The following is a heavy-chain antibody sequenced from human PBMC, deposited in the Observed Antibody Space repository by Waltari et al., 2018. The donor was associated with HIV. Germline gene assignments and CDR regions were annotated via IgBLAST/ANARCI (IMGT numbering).Heavy chain of an antibody. CDR1: GFTFSSYG. CDR2: IWYDGSKK. Sequence: QVQLVESGGGVVQPGRSLRLSCAVSGFTFSSYGMHWVRPAPGKGLEWVAVIWYDGSKKYYADAVKGRFTISRDNSKNTLYLQMNSLRDEDTAVYYCARGVHDFYYGMDVWGQGTSVTVSS. CDR3: ARGVHDFYYGMDV. V-gene: IGHV3-33*01. J-gene: IGHJ6*02.